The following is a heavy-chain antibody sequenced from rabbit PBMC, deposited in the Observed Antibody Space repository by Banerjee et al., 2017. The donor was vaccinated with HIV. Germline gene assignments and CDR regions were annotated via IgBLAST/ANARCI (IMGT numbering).Heavy chain of an antibody. J-gene: IGHJ4*01. Sequence: QSLEESGGDLVKPGASLTLICTASGFDISGYHMCWVRQAPGKGLEWIACIAADTGDYTQYASWAKGRFTISKTSSTTVTLQMTSLTAADTATYFCARDAYETGGYVLSLWGPGTLVT. CDR3: ARDAYETGGYVLSL. CDR1: GFDISGYH. V-gene: IGHV1S40*01. D-gene: IGHD1-1*01. CDR2: IAADTGDYT.